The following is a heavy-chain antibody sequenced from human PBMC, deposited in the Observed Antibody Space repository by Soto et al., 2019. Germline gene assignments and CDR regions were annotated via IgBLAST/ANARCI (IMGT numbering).Heavy chain of an antibody. Sequence: SVTPCPPPSVVWGSRVAIGGRCVLIPQTPRKGLEWIGSIYYSGSTYYNPSLKSRVTISVDTSKNQFSLKLSSETAADTAVYYCARHLKLRFLEWLPSRSGYMDVWGKGTTVTVSS. CDR3: ARHLKLRFLEWLPSRSGYMDV. CDR1: WGSRVAIGGR. V-gene: IGHV4-39*01. CDR2: IYYSGST. D-gene: IGHD3-3*01. J-gene: IGHJ6*03.